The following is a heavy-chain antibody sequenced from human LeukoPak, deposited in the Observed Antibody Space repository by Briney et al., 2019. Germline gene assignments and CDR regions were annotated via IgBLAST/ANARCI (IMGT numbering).Heavy chain of an antibody. Sequence: PGRSLRLSCAASGFTFSSFGMHWVRQAPGKGLEWVAVIWYDGSNEYYADSVKGRFTISRDSSKNTLYLQMNSLRAEDTAVYYCARAMGYFDHWGQGTMVTVSS. D-gene: IGHD2-8*01. CDR2: IWYDGSNE. V-gene: IGHV3-33*01. J-gene: IGHJ4*02. CDR3: ARAMGYFDH. CDR1: GFTFSSFG.